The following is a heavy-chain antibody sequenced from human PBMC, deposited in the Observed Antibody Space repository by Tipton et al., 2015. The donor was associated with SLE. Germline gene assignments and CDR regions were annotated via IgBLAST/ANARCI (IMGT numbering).Heavy chain of an antibody. V-gene: IGHV4-39*07. CDR1: GGSISSSSYY. D-gene: IGHD3-3*01. CDR3: ASEAYDFWSGPSAYFQH. J-gene: IGHJ1*01. CDR2: INHSGST. Sequence: TLSLTCTVSGGSISSSSYYWSWIRQPPGKGLEWIGEINHSGSTNYNPSLKSRVTISVDTSKNQFSLKLSSVTAADTAVYYCASEAYDFWSGPSAYFQHWGQGTLVTVSS.